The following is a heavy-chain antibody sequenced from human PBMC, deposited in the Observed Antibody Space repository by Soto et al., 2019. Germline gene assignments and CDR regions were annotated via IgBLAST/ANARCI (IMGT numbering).Heavy chain of an antibody. CDR3: TAEGAPGWYFDL. D-gene: IGHD3-10*01. J-gene: IGHJ2*01. CDR2: IKSKTDGGTT. CDR1: GFTFSNAW. Sequence: EVQLVESGGGLVQPGGSLRLSCAASGFTFSNAWMNWVRQAPGKGLEWVGRIKSKTDGGTTDYAAPVKGRFTISRDDSKNTLYLQVNSLKTEDTAVYYCTAEGAPGWYFDLWGRGTLVTVSS. V-gene: IGHV3-15*07.